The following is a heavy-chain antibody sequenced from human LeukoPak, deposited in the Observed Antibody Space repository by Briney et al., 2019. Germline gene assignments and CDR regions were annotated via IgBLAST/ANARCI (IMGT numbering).Heavy chain of an antibody. CDR3: ARPAKPMTTIFIYFDY. V-gene: IGHV1-69*13. Sequence: SVKVSCKASGGTFSSYTISWVRQTPGQGLEWMGGIIPIFGTSNYAQKFQGRVTITADESTSTAYMELTSLRSEDTAVYYCARPAKPMTTIFIYFDYWGQGTLVTVSS. CDR1: GGTFSSYT. D-gene: IGHD5-24*01. CDR2: IIPIFGTS. J-gene: IGHJ4*02.